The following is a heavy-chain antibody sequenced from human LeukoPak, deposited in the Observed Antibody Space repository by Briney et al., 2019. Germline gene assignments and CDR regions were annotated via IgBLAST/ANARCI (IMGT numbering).Heavy chain of an antibody. Sequence: SETLSLTCTVSSGSISNSNYYWGWIRQPPGTGLEWIGSIFYSGSTDYNPSLKSRVTISVDTSKNQFSLKLNSVTAADTAVYYCARVLVGRIWGSYRLEYFDYWGQGTLVTVSS. CDR3: ARVLVGRIWGSYRLEYFDY. J-gene: IGHJ4*02. V-gene: IGHV4-39*01. CDR2: IFYSGST. D-gene: IGHD3-16*02. CDR1: SGSISNSNYY.